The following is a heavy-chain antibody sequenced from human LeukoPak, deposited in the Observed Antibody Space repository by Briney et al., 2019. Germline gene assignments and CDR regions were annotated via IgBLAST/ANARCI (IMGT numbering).Heavy chain of an antibody. V-gene: IGHV3-23*01. CDR2: ISADASST. Sequence: GGSLRLSCAASGFTFSSYAMSWVRQAPGKGLEWVSAISADASSTYYADSVKGRFTVSRDNSKNTLYLQMNSLRAEDTAVYYCAKAPGDCTGGTCYSFDYWGQGSLVTVSS. D-gene: IGHD2-15*01. CDR3: AKAPGDCTGGTCYSFDY. J-gene: IGHJ4*02. CDR1: GFTFSSYA.